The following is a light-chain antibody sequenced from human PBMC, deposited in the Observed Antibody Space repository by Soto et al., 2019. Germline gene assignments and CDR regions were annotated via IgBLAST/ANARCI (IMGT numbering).Light chain of an antibody. CDR3: QSYDTSRGV. V-gene: IGLV1-40*01. J-gene: IGLJ1*01. Sequence: QSVLTQPPSVSGAPGQRVTIYCTGSSSNIGAGYDVNWYQQLPGTAPKLLIFGNSNRPSGVPDRFSGSKSGTSASLAITGLQAEDEADYYCQSYDTSRGVFGTGTKLTVL. CDR1: SSNIGAGYD. CDR2: GNS.